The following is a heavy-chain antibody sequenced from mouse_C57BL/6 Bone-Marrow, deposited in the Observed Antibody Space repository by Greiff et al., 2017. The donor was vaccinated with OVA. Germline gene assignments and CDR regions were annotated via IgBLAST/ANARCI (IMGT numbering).Heavy chain of an antibody. D-gene: IGHD2-5*01. CDR1: GFSFTSYG. Sequence: VKLMESGPGLVAPSQCLSITCTVSGFSFTSYGVDWVRQPPGKGLEWLGVIWGGGSTNYNSAIMNGPSTSNDNSKSQVFLNMISLQADDSAMYSCAKLSNYDAMDYWGQGTSVTVSS. J-gene: IGHJ4*01. CDR3: AKLSNYDAMDY. CDR2: IWGGGST. V-gene: IGHV2-9*01.